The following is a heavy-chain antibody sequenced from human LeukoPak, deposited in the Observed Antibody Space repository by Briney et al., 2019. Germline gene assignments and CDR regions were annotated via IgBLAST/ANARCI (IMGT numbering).Heavy chain of an antibody. Sequence: GGSLRLSCAASGFTFDDYGMSWVRQAPGKGLEWVSGINWNGGSTGYADSVKGRFTISRDNAKNSLYLQMNSLRAEDTALYHCERDLGSTSCWFDPWGQGTLVTVSS. CDR1: GFTFDDYG. CDR2: INWNGGST. J-gene: IGHJ5*02. D-gene: IGHD2-2*01. CDR3: ERDLGSTSCWFDP. V-gene: IGHV3-20*01.